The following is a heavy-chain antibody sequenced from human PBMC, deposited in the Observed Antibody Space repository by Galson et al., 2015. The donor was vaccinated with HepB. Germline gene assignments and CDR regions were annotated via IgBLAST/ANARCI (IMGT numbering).Heavy chain of an antibody. V-gene: IGHV3-11*01. D-gene: IGHD3-22*01. CDR3: ARFGYYDTSGYWSDGMDV. CDR1: GFSFSDYY. Sequence: SLRLSCAASGFSFSDYYMTWIRQAPGKGLEWVSYITNSGTTIYYADSVKGRFTISRDNAKNSLHLQMNSLRAEDAAVYYCARFGYYDTSGYWSDGMDVWGQGTTVTVSS. J-gene: IGHJ6*02. CDR2: ITNSGTTI.